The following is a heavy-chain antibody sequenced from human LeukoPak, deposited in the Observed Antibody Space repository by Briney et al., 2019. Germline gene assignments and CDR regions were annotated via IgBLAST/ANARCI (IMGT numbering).Heavy chain of an antibody. CDR2: IRYDGSNK. Sequence: GGPLGLSCAASGLTFSSYGMHWFGQAPAKGRGGGAFIRYDGSNKYYADSVKGRFTISRDNSKNTLYLQMNSLRAEDTAVYYCARHHSSSWYAPFDYWGQGTLVTVSS. V-gene: IGHV3-30*02. CDR1: GLTFSSYG. CDR3: ARHHSSSWYAPFDY. J-gene: IGHJ4*02. D-gene: IGHD6-13*01.